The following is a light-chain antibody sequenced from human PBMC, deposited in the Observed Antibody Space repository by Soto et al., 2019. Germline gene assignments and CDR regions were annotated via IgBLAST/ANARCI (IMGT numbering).Light chain of an antibody. J-gene: IGKJ1*01. V-gene: IGKV1-5*01. CDR3: QEYHSYTWT. CDR1: QSIRNW. CDR2: DAS. Sequence: DIQMTQSPSTLSASVGDRVTITCRASQSIRNWLAWYQQKPGKAPKLLIFDASTSQSGVPSRFSGIGSGTEFTLTISSMQPDDFATYYCQEYHSYTWTFGQGTQVEIK.